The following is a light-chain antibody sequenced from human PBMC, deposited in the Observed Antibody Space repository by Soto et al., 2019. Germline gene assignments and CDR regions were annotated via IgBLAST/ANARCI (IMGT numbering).Light chain of an antibody. CDR2: DVT. CDR1: SSDVGGYNY. V-gene: IGLV2-14*01. J-gene: IGLJ1*01. Sequence: QSVLTQPASVSGSPGQSITISCTGTSSDVGGYNYVSWYQQHPGKAPKLIIYDVTNRPSGVSNRFSGSKSGKTASLTISGLQAEDEADYYCSSYTSSSTLEVFGTGTKVTVL. CDR3: SSYTSSSTLEV.